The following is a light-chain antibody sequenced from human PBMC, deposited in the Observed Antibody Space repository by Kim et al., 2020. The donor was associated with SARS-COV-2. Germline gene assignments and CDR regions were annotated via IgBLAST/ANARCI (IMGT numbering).Light chain of an antibody. Sequence: SPCERATLSCRASQTISRPYFAWDHQNLCQAPRLLIFGTSNRAIGIPDRFSGSGSGTDFTLTISRLAPEYFAVYYCQQYGSSPPYTFGQGTKLVI. V-gene: IGKV3-20*01. CDR2: GTS. CDR1: QTISRPY. CDR3: QQYGSSPPYT. J-gene: IGKJ2*01.